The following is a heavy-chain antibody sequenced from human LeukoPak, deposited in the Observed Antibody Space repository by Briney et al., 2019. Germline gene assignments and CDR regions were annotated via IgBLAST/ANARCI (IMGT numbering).Heavy chain of an antibody. J-gene: IGHJ4*02. CDR1: GYTFTSYY. V-gene: IGHV1-46*01. D-gene: IGHD1-7*01. CDR3: ARSRELFYFDY. Sequence: ASVTVSCKASGYTFTSYYMHWLRQAPGQGLEWVGAINPSGGGTRYAQKFQGRVTMTRDTSTSTVYMELSSLRSEDTAVYYCARSRELFYFDYWGQGTLVSVSS. CDR2: INPSGGGT.